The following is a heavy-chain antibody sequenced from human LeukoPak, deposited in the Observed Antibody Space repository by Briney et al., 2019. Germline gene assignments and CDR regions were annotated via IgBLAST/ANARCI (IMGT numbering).Heavy chain of an antibody. Sequence: GGSLRLSCEASGFTFNTCAMSWVRQAPGKGLEWVSAISESGSGAYYADSVKGRFTISRDNSKNTLYLRMNSLRVDDTALYYCAKGVFGVNRAFDYWGQGTLVTVSP. D-gene: IGHD3-3*01. V-gene: IGHV3-23*01. J-gene: IGHJ4*02. CDR2: ISESGSGA. CDR3: AKGVFGVNRAFDY. CDR1: GFTFNTCA.